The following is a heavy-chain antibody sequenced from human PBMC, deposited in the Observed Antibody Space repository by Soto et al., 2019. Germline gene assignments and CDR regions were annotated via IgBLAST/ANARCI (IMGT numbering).Heavy chain of an antibody. CDR2: IYYSGST. Sequence: PSETLSLTCTVSGGSISSGGYYWSWVRQHPGKGLEGIGYIYYSGSTYYNPSLKSRVTISVDTSKNQFSLKLSSVTAADTAVYYCGRVLGWRNWFDPWGQGALVTVSS. J-gene: IGHJ5*02. V-gene: IGHV4-31*03. CDR1: GGSISSGGYY. D-gene: IGHD2-15*01. CDR3: GRVLGWRNWFDP.